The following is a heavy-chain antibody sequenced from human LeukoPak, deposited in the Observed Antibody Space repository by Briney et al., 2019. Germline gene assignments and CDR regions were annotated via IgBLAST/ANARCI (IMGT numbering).Heavy chain of an antibody. V-gene: IGHV4-59*01. D-gene: IGHD3-22*01. J-gene: IGHJ4*02. Sequence: KPSETLSLTCTVSGGSISSYYWSWIRQPPGKGLEWIGYIYYSGSTNYNPSLKSRVTISVDTSKNQFSLKLSSVTAADTAVYYCARVQSGYYHQYYFDYWGQGTLVTVSS. CDR1: GGSISSYY. CDR3: ARVQSGYYHQYYFDY. CDR2: IYYSGST.